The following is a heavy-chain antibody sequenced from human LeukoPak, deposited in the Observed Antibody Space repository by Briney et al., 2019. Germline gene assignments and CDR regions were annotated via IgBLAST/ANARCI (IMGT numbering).Heavy chain of an antibody. CDR2: IYYGVST. Sequence: SETLSLTCTVSGGSISSYYWSWIRQPPGKGLEWIGYIYYGVSTNYNPSLKSRVTISVDTYKNQFSLQLSSVTAADTAVYYCARGYSYGRYYFDYWGQGTLVSVSS. D-gene: IGHD5-18*01. CDR3: ARGYSYGRYYFDY. V-gene: IGHV4-59*01. J-gene: IGHJ4*02. CDR1: GGSISSYY.